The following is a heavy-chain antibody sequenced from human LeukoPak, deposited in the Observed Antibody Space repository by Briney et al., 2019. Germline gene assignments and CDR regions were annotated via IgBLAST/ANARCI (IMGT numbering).Heavy chain of an antibody. D-gene: IGHD3-3*01. CDR1: GFTFSSYW. CDR2: IKQDGSEK. Sequence: GGSLRLSCAASGFTFSSYWMSWVRQAPGKGLEWVANIKQDGSEKYHVDSVKGRFTISRDNAKNSLYLQMNSLRAEDTAVYYCARFDFWSGYYTASNWFDPWGQGTLVTVSS. J-gene: IGHJ5*02. V-gene: IGHV3-7*01. CDR3: ARFDFWSGYYTASNWFDP.